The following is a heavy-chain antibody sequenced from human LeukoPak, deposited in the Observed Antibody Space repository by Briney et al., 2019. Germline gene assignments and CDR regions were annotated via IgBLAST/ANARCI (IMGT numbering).Heavy chain of an antibody. J-gene: IGHJ4*02. V-gene: IGHV4-59*01. CDR2: IHYSGST. CDR3: ARVTMVRGVTYYFDY. D-gene: IGHD3-10*01. CDR1: GGSISSYY. Sequence: PSETLSLTCTVSGGSISSYYWSWIRQPPGKGLEWVGYIHYSGSTNDNPTLKSRVTISVATSKNQFSLKLSSVTAADTAVYYCARVTMVRGVTYYFDYWGQGTLVTVSS.